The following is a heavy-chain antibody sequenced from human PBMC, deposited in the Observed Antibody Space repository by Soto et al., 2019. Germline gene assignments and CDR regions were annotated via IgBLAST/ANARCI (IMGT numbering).Heavy chain of an antibody. J-gene: IGHJ4*02. CDR3: AKDREWSTYYFDY. CDR1: GFTLSSYG. CDR2: ISYDGSNK. Sequence: QVQLVESGGGVVQPGRSLRLSCAASGFTLSSYGMHWVRQAPGKGLEWVAVISYDGSNKYYADSVKGRFTISRDNSKNTLYLQMNSLRAEDTAVYYCAKDREWSTYYFDYWGQGTLVTVSS. V-gene: IGHV3-30*18. D-gene: IGHD3-3*01.